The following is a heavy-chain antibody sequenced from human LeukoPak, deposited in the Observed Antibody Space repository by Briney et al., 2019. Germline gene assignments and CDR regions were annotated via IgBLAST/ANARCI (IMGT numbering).Heavy chain of an antibody. J-gene: IGHJ6*03. V-gene: IGHV1-69*13. D-gene: IGHD5-18*01. Sequence: SVKVSCKASGGTFSSYAISWVRQAPGQGLEWMGGIIPIFGTANYAQKFQGRVTITADESTSTAHMELSSLRSEDTAVYYCARGDSYGPYYYYYMDAWGKGTTVTVSS. CDR1: GGTFSSYA. CDR2: IIPIFGTA. CDR3: ARGDSYGPYYYYYMDA.